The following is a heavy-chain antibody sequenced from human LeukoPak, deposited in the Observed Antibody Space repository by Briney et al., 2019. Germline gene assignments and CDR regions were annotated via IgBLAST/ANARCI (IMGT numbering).Heavy chain of an antibody. Sequence: GGSLRLSCEASGFTVTTNHMNWVRQVPGKGLEWISIIYKGGSTYYADTVKGRFTSSRDKSKNKMFLQMSSLRLDDTSVYYCARAYCTGRRCYDDAFDLWGQGTLVTVAS. V-gene: IGHV3-66*01. D-gene: IGHD2-15*01. CDR2: IYKGGST. CDR1: GFTVTTNH. J-gene: IGHJ3*01. CDR3: ARAYCTGRRCYDDAFDL.